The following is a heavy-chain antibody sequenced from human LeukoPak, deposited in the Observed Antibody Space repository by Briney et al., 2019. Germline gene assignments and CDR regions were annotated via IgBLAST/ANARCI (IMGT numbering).Heavy chain of an antibody. CDR1: GYTLTELS. D-gene: IGHD5-18*01. V-gene: IGHV1-24*01. CDR3: ATSSVDTAMAETRFDP. J-gene: IGHJ5*02. CDR2: FDPEDGET. Sequence: AASVKVSCKVSGYTLTELSMHWVRQAPGKGLEWMGGFDPEDGETIYAQKFQGRVTMTEDTSTDTAYMELSSLRSEDTAVYYCATSSVDTAMAETRFDPWGQGNLVTVSS.